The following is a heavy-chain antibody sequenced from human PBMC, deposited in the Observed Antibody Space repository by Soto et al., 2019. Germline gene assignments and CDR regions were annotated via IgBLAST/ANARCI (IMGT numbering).Heavy chain of an antibody. Sequence: GASVKVSCKASGYTFTSYGISWVRQAPGQGLEWMGIINPSGGSTSYAQKFQGRVTMTRDTSTSTVYMELSSLRSEDTAVYYCARDCISTSCPDDAFDIWGQGTMVTVSS. J-gene: IGHJ3*02. CDR2: INPSGGST. CDR1: GYTFTSYG. V-gene: IGHV1-46*01. CDR3: ARDCISTSCPDDAFDI. D-gene: IGHD2-2*01.